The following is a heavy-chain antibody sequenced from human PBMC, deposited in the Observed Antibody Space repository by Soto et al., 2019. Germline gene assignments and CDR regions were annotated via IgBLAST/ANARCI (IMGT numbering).Heavy chain of an antibody. CDR2: ISGSGGST. CDR3: AKDNYYDSSGYYDHYYFDY. Sequence: GGSLRLSCAASGFPFSSYAMSWVRQAPGKGLEWVSAISGSGGSTYYADSVKGRFTISRDNSKNTLYLQMNSLRAEDTAVYYCAKDNYYDSSGYYDHYYFDYWGQGTLVTVSS. CDR1: GFPFSSYA. D-gene: IGHD3-22*01. V-gene: IGHV3-23*01. J-gene: IGHJ4*02.